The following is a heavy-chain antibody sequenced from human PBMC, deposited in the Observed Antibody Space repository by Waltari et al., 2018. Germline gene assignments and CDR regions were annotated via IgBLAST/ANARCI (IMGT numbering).Heavy chain of an antibody. CDR3: AKDWRIAS. CDR1: GFTFSTYG. V-gene: IGHV3-30*18. J-gene: IGHJ4*02. CDR2: RSYDGSNK. Sequence: QVQLVESGGGVVQPGRSLRLSCAASGFTFSTYGMHWVRQAPGKGRWLWAFRSYDGSNKYYADSVKGRFTISRDNSKNTLYLQMNSLRAEDTAVYYCAKDWRIASWGQGTLVTVSS. D-gene: IGHD2-15*01.